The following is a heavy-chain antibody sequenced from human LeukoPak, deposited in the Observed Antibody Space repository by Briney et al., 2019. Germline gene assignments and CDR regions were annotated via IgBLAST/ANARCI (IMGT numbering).Heavy chain of an antibody. J-gene: IGHJ4*02. Sequence: PSETLSLTCTVSGGSISSSSYYWGWIRQPPGKGLEWIGSIYYSGSTYYNPSLKSRVTISVDTSKNQFSLKLSSVTAADTAVYYCARHVGSSWENDYWAREPWSPSPQ. V-gene: IGHV4-39*01. CDR1: GGSISSSSYY. D-gene: IGHD6-13*01. CDR3: ARHVGSSWENDY. CDR2: IYYSGST.